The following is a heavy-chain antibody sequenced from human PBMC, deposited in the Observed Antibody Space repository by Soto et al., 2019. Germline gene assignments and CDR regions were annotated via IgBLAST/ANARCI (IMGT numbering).Heavy chain of an antibody. CDR2: IYPGDSDT. D-gene: IGHD6-13*01. V-gene: IGHV5-51*01. J-gene: IGHJ3*02. CDR3: ARSLVNGTYDAFDI. Sequence: HGESLKISCKGSGYNFNRYWIGWVRQMPGKGLEWMGVIYPGDSDTRYSPSLQGQVTISADKSSSAAYLQWSSLQASDTATYYCARSLVNGTYDAFDIWGQGTMVIVSS. CDR1: GYNFNRYW.